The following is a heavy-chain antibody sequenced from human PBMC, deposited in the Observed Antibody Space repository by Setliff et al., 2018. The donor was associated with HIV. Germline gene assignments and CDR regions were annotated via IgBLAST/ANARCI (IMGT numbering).Heavy chain of an antibody. CDR3: ARHICGTTACYAVDV. Sequence: SETLSLTCTVSNGSISSGTFYWNWIRQPAGKGLEWIGRINTSGSTNYNPSLKSRVTISVDKSQNQFSLKLSSVTAADTAVYYCARHICGTTACYAVDVWGPGTMVTVSS. CDR2: INTSGST. J-gene: IGHJ3*01. D-gene: IGHD2-2*01. V-gene: IGHV4-61*02. CDR1: NGSISSGTFY.